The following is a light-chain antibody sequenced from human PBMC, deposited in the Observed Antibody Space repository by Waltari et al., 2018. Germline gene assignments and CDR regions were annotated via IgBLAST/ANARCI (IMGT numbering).Light chain of an antibody. V-gene: IGLV1-44*01. CDR1: SSTIGTNT. Sequence: QSVLTQPPSASGTPGQRVTISCSGSSSTIGTNTVNWYQQLPGTAPKLVIYFNDQRPSGVPDRFSGSKSGTSASLAISGLQSEDEADFHCAVWDDSLNGLIFGGGTKLTVL. J-gene: IGLJ2*01. CDR2: FND. CDR3: AVWDDSLNGLI.